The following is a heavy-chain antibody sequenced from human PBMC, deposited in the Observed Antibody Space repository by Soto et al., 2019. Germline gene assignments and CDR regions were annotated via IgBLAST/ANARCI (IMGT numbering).Heavy chain of an antibody. Sequence: PSETLSLTCTVSGGSISRYYWSRIRQPPGKGLEWIGDIYYSGSTNYNPSLKSRDTISVDTSKNQFSLKLSSVTAADTAVYYCARGLSIAARRLGFAPWAQGTLVTVSS. V-gene: IGHV4-59*12. D-gene: IGHD6-6*01. CDR2: IYYSGST. CDR3: ARGLSIAARRLGFAP. J-gene: IGHJ5*02. CDR1: GGSISRYY.